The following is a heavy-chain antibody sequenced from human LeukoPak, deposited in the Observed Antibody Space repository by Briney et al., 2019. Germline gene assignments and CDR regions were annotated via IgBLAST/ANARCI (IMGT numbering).Heavy chain of an antibody. CDR3: ARQTGLTLNDYYMDD. Sequence: SETLSLTCTVSGGSISSYYWSWIRQPPGKGLEWIAYIYYIGSTNYNPSLKSRVTISVDTSKNQFTLKLSSVTAADTAVYYCARQTGLTLNDYYMDDWGKGTTVTVSS. CDR2: IYYIGST. V-gene: IGHV4-59*08. D-gene: IGHD1-14*01. J-gene: IGHJ6*03. CDR1: GGSISSYY.